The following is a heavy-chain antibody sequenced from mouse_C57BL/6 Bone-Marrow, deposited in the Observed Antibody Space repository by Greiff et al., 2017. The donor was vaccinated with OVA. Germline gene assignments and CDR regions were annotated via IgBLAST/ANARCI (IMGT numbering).Heavy chain of an antibody. CDR1: GYTFTSYW. J-gene: IGHJ3*01. D-gene: IGHD4-1*01. CDR3: ARTWDGAY. CDR2: IYPSDSET. Sequence: QVQLQQPGAELVRPGSSVKLSCKASGYTFTSYWMDWVKQRPGQGLEWIGNIYPSDSETHYNQKFKDKATLTVDISSSTAYMQLSSLTSEDSAVYYCARTWDGAYWGQGTLVTVSA. V-gene: IGHV1-61*01.